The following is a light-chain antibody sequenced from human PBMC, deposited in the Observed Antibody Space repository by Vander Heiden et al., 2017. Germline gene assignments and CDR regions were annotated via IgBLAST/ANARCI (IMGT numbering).Light chain of an antibody. V-gene: IGKV1-33*01. CDR3: QQYDNLPYT. CDR1: QDISNY. CDR2: DAS. J-gene: IGKJ2*01. Sequence: DIQLTKSPASLSASVGDRVTITCQASQDISNYLNWYQQKPGKAPKLLIYDASNLETGVPSRFSGSGSGTDFTFTISSLQPEDIATYYCQQYDNLPYTFGQGTNLEIK.